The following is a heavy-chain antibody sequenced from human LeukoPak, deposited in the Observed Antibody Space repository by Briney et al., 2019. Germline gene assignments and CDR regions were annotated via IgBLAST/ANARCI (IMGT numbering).Heavy chain of an antibody. J-gene: IGHJ4*02. Sequence: GASMKVSCKASGYTFTGSFMHWVRQAPGQGLEWMGWINPNSGVTNYAQRFQGRVTMTRDTSISTAYMELSSLRSDDTAVYYCAREAIFRGVITGYDYWGQGTLVTVSS. CDR1: GYTFTGSF. V-gene: IGHV1-2*02. CDR3: AREAIFRGVITGYDY. D-gene: IGHD3-10*01. CDR2: INPNSGVT.